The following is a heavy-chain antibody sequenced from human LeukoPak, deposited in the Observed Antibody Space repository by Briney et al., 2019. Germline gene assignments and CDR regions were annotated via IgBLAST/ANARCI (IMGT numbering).Heavy chain of an antibody. J-gene: IGHJ4*02. V-gene: IGHV1-2*02. CDR2: INPNSGGT. Sequence: ASVKVSCKASGYTFTGYYMHWVRQAPGQGLEWMGWINPNSGGTNYAQKFQGRVTMTRDTSISTAYMELSSLRSEDTAVYYCARSSHSSGWRQASFDYWGQGTLVTVSS. CDR3: ARSSHSSGWRQASFDY. CDR1: GYTFTGYY. D-gene: IGHD6-19*01.